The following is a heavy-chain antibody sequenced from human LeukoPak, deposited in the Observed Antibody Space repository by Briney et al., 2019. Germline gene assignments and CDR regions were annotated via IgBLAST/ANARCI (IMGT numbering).Heavy chain of an antibody. D-gene: IGHD3-16*01. Sequence: SETLSLTCTVSGGSISGYYWSWIRQHPGKGLEWIGYIYYSGSTYYNPSLKSRVTISVDTSKNQFSLKLSSVTAADTAVYYCARGGNPTLFDYWGQGTLVTVSS. V-gene: IGHV4-31*03. CDR1: GGSISGYY. CDR2: IYYSGST. CDR3: ARGGNPTLFDY. J-gene: IGHJ4*02.